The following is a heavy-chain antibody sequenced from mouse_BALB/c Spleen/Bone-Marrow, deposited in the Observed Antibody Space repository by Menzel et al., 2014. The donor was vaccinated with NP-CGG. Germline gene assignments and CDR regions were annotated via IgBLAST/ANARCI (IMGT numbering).Heavy chain of an antibody. CDR3: ARSGSSSGYFDY. V-gene: IGHV5-17*02. CDR2: ISSGSSTV. CDR1: GFTFSSFG. D-gene: IGHD1-1*01. J-gene: IGHJ2*01. Sequence: EVQRVESGGGLVQPGGSRKLSCAASGFTFSSFGMHWVRQAPEKGLEWVAYISSGSSTVYYADKVMGRFTISRDNPKNTLFLQMTSLRSEDTAMYYCARSGSSSGYFDYWGPGTTLTVSS.